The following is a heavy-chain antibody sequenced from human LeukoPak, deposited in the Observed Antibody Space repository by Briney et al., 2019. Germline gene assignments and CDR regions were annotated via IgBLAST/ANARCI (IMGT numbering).Heavy chain of an antibody. D-gene: IGHD3-10*01. J-gene: IGHJ6*02. Sequence: ASVKVSCKASGYTFTSYGISWVRQAPGQGLEWMGWISTYNGNTNYAQKLQGRVTMTTDTSTSTAYMELRSLRSDDTAVYYCASNQVVLGVTYYYGMDVWGQGTTVTVSS. CDR3: ASNQVVLGVTYYYGMDV. V-gene: IGHV1-18*01. CDR1: GYTFTSYG. CDR2: ISTYNGNT.